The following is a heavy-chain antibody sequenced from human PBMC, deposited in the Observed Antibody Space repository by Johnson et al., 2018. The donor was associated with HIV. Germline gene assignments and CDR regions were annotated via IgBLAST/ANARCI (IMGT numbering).Heavy chain of an antibody. CDR3: AKSKLQFLAPDAFDI. V-gene: IGHV3-30*18. CDR1: GFTFTTYG. D-gene: IGHD5-24*01. Sequence: QVQLVESGGGVVQPGRSLRLSCAASGFTFTTYGMHWVRQAPGKGLEWVAFISYDGSSKYYADSVKGLFTISRDSSKNTLYLQIDTLKAEDTAIYYCAKSKLQFLAPDAFDIWGQGTMVTVSS. J-gene: IGHJ3*02. CDR2: ISYDGSSK.